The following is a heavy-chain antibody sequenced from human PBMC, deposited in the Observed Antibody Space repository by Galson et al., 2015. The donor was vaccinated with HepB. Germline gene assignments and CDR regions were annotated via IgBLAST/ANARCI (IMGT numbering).Heavy chain of an antibody. V-gene: IGHV6-1*01. J-gene: IGHJ6*02. CDR3: AYGVDV. CDR2: TYYRSKWYK. Sequence: AISGDSVSSNSAVWNWIRKSPSRGLEWLGRTYYRSKWYKDYALFVKSRITINADTSRNQISLQLNSMTPEDTAVYYCAYGVDVWGQGTTVTVSS. CDR1: GDSVSSNSAV.